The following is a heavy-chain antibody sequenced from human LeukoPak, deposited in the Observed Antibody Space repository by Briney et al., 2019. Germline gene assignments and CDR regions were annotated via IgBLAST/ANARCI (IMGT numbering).Heavy chain of an antibody. CDR2: IYPKSGGT. CDR3: ARVSTSGYRDWLDP. CDR1: GGTFSSYA. D-gene: IGHD3-9*01. J-gene: IGHJ5*02. V-gene: IGHV1-2*02. Sequence: ASVKVSCKASGGTFSSYAISWVRQAPGQGLEWMGWIYPKSGGTNSAQKFQGRVTMTRDTSISTAYMELSRLKFDDTAVYYCARVSTSGYRDWLDPWGQGTLVTVSS.